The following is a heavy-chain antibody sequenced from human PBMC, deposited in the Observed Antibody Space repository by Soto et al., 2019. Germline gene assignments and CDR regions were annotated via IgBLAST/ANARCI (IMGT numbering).Heavy chain of an antibody. CDR1: GYTFTSYG. Sequence: ASVKVSCKASGYTFTSYGISWVRQAPGQGLEWMGWISAYNGNTNYAQKLQGRVTMTTDTSTRTAYMELRSLRSDDTAVYYCARDIVVVAAYNWFDPWGQGTLVTVSS. CDR2: ISAYNGNT. CDR3: ARDIVVVAAYNWFDP. D-gene: IGHD2-15*01. V-gene: IGHV1-18*01. J-gene: IGHJ5*02.